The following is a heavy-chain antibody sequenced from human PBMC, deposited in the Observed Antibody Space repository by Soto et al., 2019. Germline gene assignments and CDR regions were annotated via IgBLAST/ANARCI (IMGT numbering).Heavy chain of an antibody. CDR2: INHSGST. CDR1: GGSFSGYY. CDR3: ARVRFLEWLTYYYYYGMDA. J-gene: IGHJ6*02. Sequence: ETLSLTCAVYGGSFSGYYWSWIRQPPGKGLEWIGEINHSGSTNYNPSLKSRVTISVDTSKNHFSLKLSSVTAADTAVYYCARVRFLEWLTYYYYYGMDAWGQGTTVTVSS. D-gene: IGHD3-3*01. V-gene: IGHV4-34*01.